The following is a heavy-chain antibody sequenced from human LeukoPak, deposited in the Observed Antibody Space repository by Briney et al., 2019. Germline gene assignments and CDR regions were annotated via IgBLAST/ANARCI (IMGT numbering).Heavy chain of an antibody. Sequence: SETLSLTCAVSGGSICSGGYSWSWIRQPPGKGLEWIGYIYHSGSTYYNPSLKSRVTISVDRSKNQFSLKLSSVTAADTAVYYCARGADYGGNSIYWYFDLWGRGTLVTVSS. D-gene: IGHD4-23*01. CDR1: GGSICSGGYS. J-gene: IGHJ2*01. CDR2: IYHSGST. CDR3: ARGADYGGNSIYWYFDL. V-gene: IGHV4-30-2*01.